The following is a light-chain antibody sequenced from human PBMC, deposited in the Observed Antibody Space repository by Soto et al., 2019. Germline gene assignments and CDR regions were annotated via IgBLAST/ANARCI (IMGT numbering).Light chain of an antibody. J-gene: IGKJ4*01. CDR1: QSVSSA. V-gene: IGKV3-15*01. CDR3: QQYSNWPLT. Sequence: EIVKTQSPAALSVAPGERATLSCRASQSVSSALAWYQQKPGQAPRLLVYDVSSRAAGIPARFSASGSETEFTLTISSLQSEDFAVYYCQQYSNWPLTFGGGTKVEIK. CDR2: DVS.